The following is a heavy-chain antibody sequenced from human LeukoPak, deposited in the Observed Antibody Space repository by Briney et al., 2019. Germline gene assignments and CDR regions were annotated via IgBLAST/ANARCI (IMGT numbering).Heavy chain of an antibody. J-gene: IGHJ4*02. CDR1: GFTFSSYA. CDR2: ISVSGGTT. D-gene: IGHD5-24*01. V-gene: IGHV3-23*01. Sequence: GGSLRLSCAASGFTFSSYAMSWVRQAPGKGLEWVSTISVSGGTTYYADSVKGRFTISRDNSRNTLYLQMNGLRAEDTAIFYCVQDGDAYNSFDCWGQGTLVTVSS. CDR3: VQDGDAYNSFDC.